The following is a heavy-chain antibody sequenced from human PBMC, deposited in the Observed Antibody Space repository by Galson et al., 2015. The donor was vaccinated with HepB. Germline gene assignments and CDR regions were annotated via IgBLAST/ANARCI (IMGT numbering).Heavy chain of an antibody. CDR1: GFTFSSYS. J-gene: IGHJ4*02. CDR3: ARDQGSSGPLGLIDY. V-gene: IGHV3-21*01. CDR2: ISSSSSYI. Sequence: SLRLSCAASGFTFSSYSMNWVRQAPGKGLEWVSSISSSSSYIYYADSVKGRFTISRDNAKNSLYLQMNSLRAEDTAVYYCARDQGSSGPLGLIDYWGQGTLVTVSS. D-gene: IGHD3-22*01.